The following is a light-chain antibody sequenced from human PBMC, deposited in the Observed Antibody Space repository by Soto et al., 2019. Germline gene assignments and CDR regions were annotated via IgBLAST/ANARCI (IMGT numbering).Light chain of an antibody. CDR1: QTISRY. J-gene: IGKJ1*01. V-gene: IGKV1-39*01. CDR3: QQTYTGWT. CDR2: ATS. Sequence: DIQMAQSPSSLSASVGDRVTITCRTSQTISRYLTWYQQKPGKAPKLLIYATSTLHSGVPSRFSGSLSGTNFTLTISSLQPEDCAIYYCQQTYTGWTFGQGTKWIS.